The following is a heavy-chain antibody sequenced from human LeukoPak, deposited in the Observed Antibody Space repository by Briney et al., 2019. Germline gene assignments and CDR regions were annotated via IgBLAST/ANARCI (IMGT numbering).Heavy chain of an antibody. CDR2: ISSDGSDK. Sequence: GRSLRLSCEVSGFIFENYATHWVRQAPGKGLGWVAVISSDGSDKYHADAVTGRLTISRDISKNTLHLQMQSLRPEDTAVYCARQGSALRYSHSYMDVWGKGTTVTVSS. J-gene: IGHJ6*03. CDR1: GFIFENYA. CDR3: ARQGSALRYSHSYMDV. V-gene: IGHV3-30*01. D-gene: IGHD2-15*01.